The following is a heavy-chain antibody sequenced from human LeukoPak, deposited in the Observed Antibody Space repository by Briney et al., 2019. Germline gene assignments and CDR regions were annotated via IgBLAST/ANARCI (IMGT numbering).Heavy chain of an antibody. CDR3: ARHGVSDILTGLNWFDP. CDR1: GGSISSSSYY. CDR2: IYYSGST. D-gene: IGHD3-9*01. V-gene: IGHV4-39*01. J-gene: IGHJ5*02. Sequence: SETLSLTCTVSGGSISSSSYYWGWIRQPPGEGLEWIGSIYYSGSTYYNPSLKSRVTISVDTSKNQFSLKLSSVTAADTAVYYCARHGVSDILTGLNWFDPWGQGTLVTVSS.